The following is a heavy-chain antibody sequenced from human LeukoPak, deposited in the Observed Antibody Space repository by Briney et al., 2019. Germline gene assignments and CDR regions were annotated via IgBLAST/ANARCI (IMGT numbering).Heavy chain of an antibody. CDR1: GGTFSSYA. D-gene: IGHD1-26*01. CDR2: IIPIFGTA. V-gene: IGHV1-69*01. CDR3: ARSPSGSYSFGIFDY. J-gene: IGHJ4*02. Sequence: GSSVKVSCKASGGTFSSYAISWVRQAPGQGLEWMGGIIPIFGTANYAQKSQGRVTITADESTSTAYMELSSLRSEDTAVYYCARSPSGSYSFGIFDYWGQGTLVTVSS.